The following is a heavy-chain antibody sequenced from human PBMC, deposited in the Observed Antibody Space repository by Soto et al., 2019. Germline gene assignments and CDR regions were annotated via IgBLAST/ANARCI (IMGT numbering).Heavy chain of an antibody. V-gene: IGHV1-69*01. CDR2: IIPAFGTA. D-gene: IGHD3-22*01. CDR1: GDSFSSYA. Sequence: QVQLVQSVAEVKKPGSSVKVSCKASGDSFSSYAISWVRQAPGHGLEWLGRIIPAFGTANYPQRVEGRVTITADESPSTAYMEVSSLRSDDTAVYYCSTGGNYYECRALAYWGQGTLVTVSS. J-gene: IGHJ4*02. CDR3: STGGNYYECRALAY.